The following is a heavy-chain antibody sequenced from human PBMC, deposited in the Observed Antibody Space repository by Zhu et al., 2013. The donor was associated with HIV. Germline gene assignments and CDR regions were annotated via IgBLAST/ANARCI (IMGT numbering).Heavy chain of an antibody. CDR2: ISAYNGNT. CDR3: ARDSDGDYAQPRYGMDV. CDR1: GYTFTSYG. J-gene: IGHJ6*02. D-gene: IGHD4-17*01. Sequence: QVQLVQSGTEVKKPGASVKVSCKASGYTFTSYGISWVRQAPGQGLVWMGWISAYNGNTNYPPNLQGRVTLTTDTSTSTAYMELRSLRSDDTAVYYCARDSDGDYAQPRYGMDVWGQGTTVTVSS. V-gene: IGHV1-18*01.